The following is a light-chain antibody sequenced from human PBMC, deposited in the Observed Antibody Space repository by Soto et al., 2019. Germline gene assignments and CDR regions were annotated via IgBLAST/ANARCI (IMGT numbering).Light chain of an antibody. CDR2: DNR. V-gene: IGLV3-21*02. CDR1: NIGIKS. CDR3: QVWTTNGDHPRVL. J-gene: IGLJ2*01. Sequence: ELTQPPSVSVAPGQTATITCGGDNIGIKSVHWYQRRPGQAPVLVLYDNRDRPSGIPERFSGSDSGSTATLTISRVGAGDEADYYCQVWTTNGDHPRVLFGGGTKLTVL.